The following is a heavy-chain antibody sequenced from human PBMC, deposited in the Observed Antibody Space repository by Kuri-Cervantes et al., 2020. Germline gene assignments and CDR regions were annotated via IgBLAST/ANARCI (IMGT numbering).Heavy chain of an antibody. CDR1: GFTFSSYA. D-gene: IGHD3-16*01. CDR2: ISYDGSNK. Sequence: GGSLRLSCAASGFTFSSYAMHWVRQAPGKGLEWVAVISYDGSNKYYADSVKGRFTISRDNSKNTLYLQMNSLRAEDTAVYYCAKGILYSHGGAFDIWGQGTMVTVSS. CDR3: AKGILYSHGGAFDI. V-gene: IGHV3-30-3*01. J-gene: IGHJ3*02.